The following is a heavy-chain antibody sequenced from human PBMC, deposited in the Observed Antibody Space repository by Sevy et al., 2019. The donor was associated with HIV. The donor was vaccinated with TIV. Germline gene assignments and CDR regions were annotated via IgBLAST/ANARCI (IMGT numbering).Heavy chain of an antibody. J-gene: IGHJ6*02. CDR3: ARGARGTLPSYYYYPMDV. Sequence: GESLKISCKASGDRFTDYWIGWVRQMPGKGLEWMGIIYPGDSDTTYSPSFQGQVTISVDKSINTAYLQWSSLKASDTAIFYCARGARGTLPSYYYYPMDVWGQGTTVTVSS. CDR1: GDRFTDYW. D-gene: IGHD1-1*01. V-gene: IGHV5-51*01. CDR2: IYPGDSDT.